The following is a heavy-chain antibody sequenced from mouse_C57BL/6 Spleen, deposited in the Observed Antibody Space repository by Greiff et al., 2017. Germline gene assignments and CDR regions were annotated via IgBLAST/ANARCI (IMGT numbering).Heavy chain of an antibody. CDR1: GFTFSDYG. CDR3: AKHTTLRDYAMDY. J-gene: IGHJ4*01. V-gene: IGHV5-15*01. CDR2: ISNLAYSI. Sequence: EVKLVESGGGLVQPGGSLTLSCAASGFTFSDYGMAWVRQAPGKGPEWVAFISNLAYSIYYADTVTGRFTISRENAKNTLYLEMSSLRSEDTAIYYCAKHTTLRDYAMDYWGQGTSVTVSS.